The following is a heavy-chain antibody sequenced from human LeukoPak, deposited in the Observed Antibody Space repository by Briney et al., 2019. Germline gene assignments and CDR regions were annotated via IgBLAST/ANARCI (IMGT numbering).Heavy chain of an antibody. V-gene: IGHV4-39*01. J-gene: IGHJ4*02. Sequence: SETLSLTCTVSGGSISSSSYYWGWIRQPPGKGLEWIGSIYYSGSTYYNPSLKSRVTISVDTSKNQFSLKPSSVAAADTAVYYCARLYYDSSGYYQICYFDYWGQGTLVTVSS. CDR1: GGSISSSSYY. CDR2: IYYSGST. CDR3: ARLYYDSSGYYQICYFDY. D-gene: IGHD3-22*01.